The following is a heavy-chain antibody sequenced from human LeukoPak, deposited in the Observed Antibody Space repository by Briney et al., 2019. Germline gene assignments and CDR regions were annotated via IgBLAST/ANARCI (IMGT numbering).Heavy chain of an antibody. CDR1: GFTFGDYA. D-gene: IGHD3-16*01. V-gene: IGHV3-49*04. CDR2: IRSKAYGGTT. CDR3: TAWGEFRRRGFDY. Sequence: PGGSLRLSCTASGFTFGDYAMSWVRQAPGKGLEWVGFIRSKAYGGTTEYAASVKGRFTISRDDSKSIAYLQMNSLKTEDTAVYYCTAWGEFRRRGFDYWGQGTLVTVSS. J-gene: IGHJ4*02.